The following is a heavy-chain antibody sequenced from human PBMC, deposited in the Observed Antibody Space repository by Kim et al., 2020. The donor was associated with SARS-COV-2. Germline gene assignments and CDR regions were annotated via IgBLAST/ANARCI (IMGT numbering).Heavy chain of an antibody. CDR3: ARLLSAATYYFDY. D-gene: IGHD2-15*01. CDR1: GFTFSSYS. CDR2: ISSSSSYI. Sequence: GGSLRLSCAASGFTFSSYSMNWVRQAPGKGLEWVSSISSSSSYIYYADSVKGRFTISRDNAKNSLYLQMNSLRAEDTAVYYCARLLSAATYYFDYWGQGTLVTVSS. V-gene: IGHV3-21*01. J-gene: IGHJ4*02.